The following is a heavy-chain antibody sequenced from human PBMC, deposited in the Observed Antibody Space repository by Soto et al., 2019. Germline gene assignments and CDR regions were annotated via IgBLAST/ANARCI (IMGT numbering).Heavy chain of an antibody. Sequence: GGSLRLSCAASGFTFSSYSMNWVRQAPGKGLEWVSSISSSSSYIYYADSVKGRFTISRDNAKNSLYLQMNSLRAEDTAVYYCARAFGGIAARPDNPWGQGTLVTVSS. CDR2: ISSSSSYI. D-gene: IGHD6-6*01. J-gene: IGHJ5*02. V-gene: IGHV3-21*01. CDR1: GFTFSSYS. CDR3: ARAFGGIAARPDNP.